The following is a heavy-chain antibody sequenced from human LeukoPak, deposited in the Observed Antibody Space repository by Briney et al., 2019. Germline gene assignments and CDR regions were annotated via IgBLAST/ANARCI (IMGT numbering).Heavy chain of an antibody. V-gene: IGHV3-48*02. Sequence: GGSLRLSCAASGFTVSGNYISWVRQSPGKGLEWVSYISSSSSTIYYADSVKGRFTISRDNAKNSLYLQMSSLRDEDTAVYYCARDGGWYFDYWGQGTLVTVSS. CDR2: ISSSSSTI. CDR1: GFTVSGNY. J-gene: IGHJ4*02. CDR3: ARDGGWYFDY. D-gene: IGHD3-16*01.